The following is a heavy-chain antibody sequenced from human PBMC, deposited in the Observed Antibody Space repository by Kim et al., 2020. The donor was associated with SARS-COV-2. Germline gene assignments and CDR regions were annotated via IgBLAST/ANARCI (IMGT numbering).Heavy chain of an antibody. CDR3: AHRTVWNDGGGFDY. CDR2: IYWDDDK. V-gene: IGHV2-5*02. J-gene: IGHJ4*02. CDR1: GFSLSTSGLS. D-gene: IGHD1-1*01. Sequence: SGPTLVNPTQTLTLTCTFSGFSLSTSGLSVGWIRQPPGKALEWLALIYWDDDKRYSPSLKSRLTITKDTSKNQVVLTVTNMDPVDTATYYCAHRTVWNDGGGFDYWGQGTLVTVS.